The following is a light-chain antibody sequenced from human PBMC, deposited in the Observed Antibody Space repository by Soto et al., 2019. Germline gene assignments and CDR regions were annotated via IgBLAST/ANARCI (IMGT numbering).Light chain of an antibody. V-gene: IGKV3-20*01. CDR3: QQYNIWPLWT. Sequence: EIVLTQSPGTLSLSPGERATLSCRASQSVRSSYLAWYQQKPGQAPRLLIYGASSRATGIPDRFSGGGSETEFTLTISSLQSEDFAVYFCQQYNIWPLWTFGQGTKVDIK. J-gene: IGKJ1*01. CDR1: QSVRSSY. CDR2: GAS.